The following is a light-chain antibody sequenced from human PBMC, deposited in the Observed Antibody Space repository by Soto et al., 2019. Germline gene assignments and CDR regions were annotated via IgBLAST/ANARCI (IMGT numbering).Light chain of an antibody. CDR2: EVT. Sequence: QSVLTQPASVSGSPGQSITIPCIGTSSDIGPYNYVSWYQQHPDKAPKLILYEVTNRPSGASDRFSGSKSGNAAFLTISGLQAEDEADYYCSSYSSSATPSVFGTGTKVTVL. J-gene: IGLJ1*01. V-gene: IGLV2-14*01. CDR1: SSDIGPYNY. CDR3: SSYSSSATPSV.